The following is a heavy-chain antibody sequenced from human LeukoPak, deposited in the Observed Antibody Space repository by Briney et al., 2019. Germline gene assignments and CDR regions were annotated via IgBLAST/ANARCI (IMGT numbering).Heavy chain of an antibody. V-gene: IGHV3-30-3*01. CDR2: ISYDGSNK. J-gene: IGHJ4*02. D-gene: IGHD1-26*01. Sequence: GGSLRLSCAASGFTFNTYVMHWVRQAPGKGLEWVAVISYDGSNKYYADSVKGRFTISRDNSKNTLYLQMNSLRAEDTAVYYCAKDLASSGSYSFDYWGQGTLVTVSS. CDR1: GFTFNTYV. CDR3: AKDLASSGSYSFDY.